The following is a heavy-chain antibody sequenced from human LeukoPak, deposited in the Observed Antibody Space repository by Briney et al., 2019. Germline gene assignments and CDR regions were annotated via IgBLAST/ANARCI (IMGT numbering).Heavy chain of an antibody. CDR1: GFTFSTYW. J-gene: IGHJ4*02. CDR3: VRDNYGVDY. V-gene: IGHV3-74*01. CDR2: INGDGSNT. Sequence: PGGSLRLSCAASGFTFSTYWMQWVRQAPGKGLVWVSHINGDGSNTTYADSVKGRSTISRDNAKNTLYLQMNSLRAEDTAVYYCVRDNYGVDYWGQGTLVTVSS. D-gene: IGHD4-17*01.